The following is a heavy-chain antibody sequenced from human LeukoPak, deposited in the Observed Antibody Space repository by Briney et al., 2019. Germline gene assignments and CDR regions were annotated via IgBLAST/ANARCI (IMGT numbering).Heavy chain of an antibody. CDR2: ISSSGDTT. J-gene: IGHJ4*02. CDR1: GFTFSDYY. D-gene: IGHD3-22*01. CDR3: ARSLPSRYDSSGYYTDF. Sequence: GGSLRLSCAASGFTFSDYYMSWIRQAPGKGPEWVSYISSSGDTTYYADSVKGRFTISRDNAKNSLYLQMNSLRAEDTAVYYCARSLPSRYDSSGYYTDFWGQGTLVTVSS. V-gene: IGHV3-11*04.